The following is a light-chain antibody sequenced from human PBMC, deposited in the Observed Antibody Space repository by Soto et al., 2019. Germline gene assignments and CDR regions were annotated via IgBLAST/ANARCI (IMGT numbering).Light chain of an antibody. J-gene: IGKJ1*01. V-gene: IGKV3-15*01. Sequence: EIVMTQSPVPLSVSPGGRATLSCRASQSISDTLAWYQQKPGQAPRLLIHGASTRAPGFPARFSGSGSGTDFNLTISSLQSEDVAVYYCQQYNNWPWTLGQGTKVDIK. CDR2: GAS. CDR1: QSISDT. CDR3: QQYNNWPWT.